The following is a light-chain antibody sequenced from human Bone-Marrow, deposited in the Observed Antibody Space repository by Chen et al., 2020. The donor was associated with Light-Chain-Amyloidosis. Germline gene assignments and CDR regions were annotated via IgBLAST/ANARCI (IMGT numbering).Light chain of an antibody. CDR3: QSADSSGTYEVI. J-gene: IGLJ2*01. Sequence: SYELTQPPSVSVSPGQTARITCSGDDLPTKYAYWYQQKPGQAPVLVIHRDTERPWGISERFSGSSSGKTATLTISGVQSEDEADYHSQSADSSGTYEVIFGGGTKLTVL. V-gene: IGLV3-25*03. CDR2: RDT. CDR1: DLPTKY.